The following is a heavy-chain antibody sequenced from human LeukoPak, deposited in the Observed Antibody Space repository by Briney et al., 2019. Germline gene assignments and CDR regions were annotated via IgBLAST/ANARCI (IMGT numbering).Heavy chain of an antibody. J-gene: IGHJ4*02. CDR1: GGSISSYY. Sequence: SETLSLTCTVSGGSISSYYWSWIRQPPGKGLEWIGYIYYSGSTNYNPSLKSRVTISVDTSKNQFSLKLSSVTAADTAVYYCARQYGYSYGYFDYWGQGTLVTVSS. V-gene: IGHV4-59*08. D-gene: IGHD5-18*01. CDR3: ARQYGYSYGYFDY. CDR2: IYYSGST.